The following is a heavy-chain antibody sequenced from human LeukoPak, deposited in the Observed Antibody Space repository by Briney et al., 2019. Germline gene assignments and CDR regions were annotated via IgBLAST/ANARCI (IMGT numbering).Heavy chain of an antibody. D-gene: IGHD3-10*01. J-gene: IGHJ3*02. CDR2: IYYSGST. CDR1: GGSISSYY. Sequence: PSETLSLTCTVSGGSISSYYWSWIRQPPGKGLEWIGYIYYSGSTNYNPSLKSRVTISVDTSKNQFSLKLSSVTAADTAVYYCARVGDVSDAFDIWGQGTMVTVPS. CDR3: ARVGDVSDAFDI. V-gene: IGHV4-59*01.